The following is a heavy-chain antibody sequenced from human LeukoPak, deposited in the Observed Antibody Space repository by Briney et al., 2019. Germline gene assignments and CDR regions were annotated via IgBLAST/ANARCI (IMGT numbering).Heavy chain of an antibody. V-gene: IGHV1-2*02. D-gene: IGHD1-26*01. CDR2: INPNSGGT. CDR1: GYTFTCYY. J-gene: IGHJ4*02. CDR3: ARGGGEGATY. Sequence: ASVNVSCKASGYTFTCYYMHWVRQAPGQGLEWMGWINPNSGGTNYAQKFQGRVTITRDTSISTAYMELSRLRSDDTAVYYCARGGGEGATYWGQGTLVTVSS.